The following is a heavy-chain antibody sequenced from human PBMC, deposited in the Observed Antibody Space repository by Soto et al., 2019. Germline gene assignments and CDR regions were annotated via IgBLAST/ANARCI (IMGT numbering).Heavy chain of an antibody. J-gene: IGHJ5*02. CDR3: ARGLIAPAGSWFDP. D-gene: IGHD6-13*01. CDR1: GYTFTGYY. V-gene: IGHV1-2*02. Sequence: EASVKVSCKASGYTFTGYYMHWVRQAPGQGLEWMGWINPNSGGTNYAQKFQGRVTMTRDTSISTAYMELSRLRSDDTAVYYCARGLIAPAGSWFDPWGQVTLFTVCS. CDR2: INPNSGGT.